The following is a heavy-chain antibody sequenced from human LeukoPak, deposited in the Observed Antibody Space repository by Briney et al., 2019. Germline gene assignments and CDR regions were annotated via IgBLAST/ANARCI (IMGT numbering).Heavy chain of an antibody. D-gene: IGHD3-10*02. CDR1: GFIFSSYW. Sequence: GGSLRLSCAASGFIFSSYWMHWVRHAPGKGLAWVSRINTDGSSTSYADSVKGRFTISRDNAKNTLYLQMNSLRAEDTAVYYCAELGITMIGGVWGKGTTVTISS. CDR3: AELGITMIGGV. J-gene: IGHJ6*04. CDR2: INTDGSST. V-gene: IGHV3-74*01.